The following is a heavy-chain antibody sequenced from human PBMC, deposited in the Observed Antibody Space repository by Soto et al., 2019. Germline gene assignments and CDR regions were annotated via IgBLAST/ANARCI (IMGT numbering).Heavy chain of an antibody. CDR1: GFTFNNYA. V-gene: IGHV3-23*01. CDR2: ISGGGDTT. J-gene: IGHJ4*02. D-gene: IGHD3-10*01. CDR3: AKGRGGSGSLTPRVDF. Sequence: EVQLLESGGGLVQPGVSLRLSCAASGFTFNNYAMTWVRQAPGRGLEWVSAISGGGDTTSYADSVKGRFTVSRDGSKNTRYLQMSSLRAEDTALYYCAKGRGGSGSLTPRVDFWGQGTLVTVSS.